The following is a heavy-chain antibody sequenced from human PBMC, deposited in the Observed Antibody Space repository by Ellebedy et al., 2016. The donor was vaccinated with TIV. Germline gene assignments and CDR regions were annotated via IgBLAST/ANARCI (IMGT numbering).Heavy chain of an antibody. Sequence: MPSETLSLTCTVSGGSISSSSYYWGWIRQPPGKGLEWIGSIYYSGSTYYNPSLKSRVTISVDTSKNQFSLKLSSVTAADTAVYYCARDSFDYPRWFDPWGQGTLVTVSS. J-gene: IGHJ5*02. CDR1: GGSISSSSYY. CDR2: IYYSGST. V-gene: IGHV4-39*07. CDR3: ARDSFDYPRWFDP. D-gene: IGHD3-16*01.